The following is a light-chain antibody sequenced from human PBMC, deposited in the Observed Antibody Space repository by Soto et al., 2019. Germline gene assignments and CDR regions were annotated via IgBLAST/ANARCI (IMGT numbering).Light chain of an antibody. V-gene: IGKV1-9*01. CDR2: EAS. J-gene: IGKJ5*01. Sequence: IQLPQSASLLSASIVSRVTITCRASHDISTFLAWYQQKPGKAPKLLIYEASTLQSGVPSRFSCSGSGTDFTLTICSLQPEDCALYFCQQANSFPIAFRQGTRLEIK. CDR3: QQANSFPIA. CDR1: HDISTF.